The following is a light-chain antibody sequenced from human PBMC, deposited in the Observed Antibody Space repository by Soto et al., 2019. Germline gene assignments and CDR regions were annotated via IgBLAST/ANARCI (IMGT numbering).Light chain of an antibody. Sequence: ELVLTQSPGTLSLSPGERATLSCRASQSVSSTYLAWYQQKPGQAPRLLIYDASSRATGVPDRFSGSGSGTDFTLTISRLEPEDFAVYYCQQYGSSSWTFGQGTKVDIK. V-gene: IGKV3-20*01. CDR3: QQYGSSSWT. CDR1: QSVSSTY. CDR2: DAS. J-gene: IGKJ1*01.